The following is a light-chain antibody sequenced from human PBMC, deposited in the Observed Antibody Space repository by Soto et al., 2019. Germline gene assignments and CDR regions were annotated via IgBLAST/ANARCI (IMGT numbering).Light chain of an antibody. V-gene: IGKV1-9*01. Sequence: IQLTQSPSSLSASVGDRVTIACRASQGIRNPLAWYQQKPGKGPKLLIYLASTLQSGVPSRFSGSGSGTDFTLTISSLQPEDFATYYCQQVDSYPITFGQGTRLEIK. CDR1: QGIRNP. CDR2: LAS. CDR3: QQVDSYPIT. J-gene: IGKJ5*01.